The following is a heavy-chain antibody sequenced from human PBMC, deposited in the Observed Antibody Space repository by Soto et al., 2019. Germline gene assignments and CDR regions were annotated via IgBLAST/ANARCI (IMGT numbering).Heavy chain of an antibody. CDR3: AREPVVVPAAILGGGYYGMDV. Sequence: SETLSVTCTVSGGAISSGGYYWSWIRQHPGKGLEWIGYIYYSGSTYYNPSLKSRVTISVDTSKNQFSLKLSSVTAADTAVYYCAREPVVVPAAILGGGYYGMDVWGQGTTVTVSS. V-gene: IGHV4-31*03. CDR2: IYYSGST. J-gene: IGHJ6*02. D-gene: IGHD2-2*02. CDR1: GGAISSGGYY.